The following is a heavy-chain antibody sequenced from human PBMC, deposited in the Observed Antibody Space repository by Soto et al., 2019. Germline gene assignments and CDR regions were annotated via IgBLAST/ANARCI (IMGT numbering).Heavy chain of an antibody. CDR3: ARDIGGGNWFDP. CDR1: GFSFSSYE. V-gene: IGHV3-48*03. D-gene: IGHD1-26*01. CDR2: ISTGGGAI. Sequence: EVQLVESGGGLVQPGGSLRLSCEASGFSFSSYEMNWVRQAPGKGLEWVSYISTGGGAIHYADSVKGRFTVSRDNAKSSLYLQMNSLRAEDTALHYCARDIGGGNWFDPWGQGTLVTVSS. J-gene: IGHJ5*02.